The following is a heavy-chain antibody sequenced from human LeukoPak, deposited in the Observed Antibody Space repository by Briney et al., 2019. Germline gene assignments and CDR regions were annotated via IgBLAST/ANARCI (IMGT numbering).Heavy chain of an antibody. D-gene: IGHD3-3*01. Sequence: ASVKVSCKASGYTFTGYYIHLVRQAPGQGLEWMGRINPNSGGTNYAQIFQGSVTMTRDTSISTAYMELSRLRSDDTAVYYCAREVFESKRYDYWGQGTLVTVSS. CDR2: INPNSGGT. CDR3: AREVFESKRYDY. CDR1: GYTFTGYY. V-gene: IGHV1-2*06. J-gene: IGHJ4*02.